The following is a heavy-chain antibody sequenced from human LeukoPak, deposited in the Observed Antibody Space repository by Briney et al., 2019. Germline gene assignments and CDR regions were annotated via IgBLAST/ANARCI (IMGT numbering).Heavy chain of an antibody. CDR2: ISYDGSNK. Sequence: GGSLRLSCAASGFTFSSYAMHWVRQAPGKGLEWVAVISYDGSNKYYADSVKGRFTISRDNSKNTLYLQMNSLRAEDTAVYYCARVGRHAEYFQHWGQGTLVTVSS. V-gene: IGHV3-30-3*01. J-gene: IGHJ1*01. D-gene: IGHD6-6*01. CDR1: GFTFSSYA. CDR3: ARVGRHAEYFQH.